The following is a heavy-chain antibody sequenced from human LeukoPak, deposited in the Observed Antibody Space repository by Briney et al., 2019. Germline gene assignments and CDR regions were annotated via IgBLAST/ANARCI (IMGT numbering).Heavy chain of an antibody. CDR3: ARELPLVVTYYFDY. CDR1: GFTFRNHW. CDR2: INQDGSAK. D-gene: IGHD3-22*01. V-gene: IGHV3-7*01. J-gene: IGHJ4*02. Sequence: GGSLRLSCAASGFTFRNHWMTWVRQAPGKGLEWVANINQDGSAKNYVDSVKGRFTISRDNSKNTLYLQMNSLRAEDTAVYYCARELPLVVTYYFDYWGQGTLVTVSS.